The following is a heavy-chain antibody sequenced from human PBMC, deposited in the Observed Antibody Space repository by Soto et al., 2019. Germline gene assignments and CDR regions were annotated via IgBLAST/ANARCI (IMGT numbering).Heavy chain of an antibody. Sequence: SETLSLTCAVSGGSISSGGYSWSWIRQPPGKGLEWIGYIYHSGSTYYNPSLKSRVTISVDRSKNQFSLKLSSVTAADTAVYYCASASNVMGNYPTFDYWGQGTLVTVSS. V-gene: IGHV4-30-2*01. CDR1: GGSISSGGYS. J-gene: IGHJ4*02. CDR2: IYHSGST. CDR3: ASASNVMGNYPTFDY. D-gene: IGHD1-7*01.